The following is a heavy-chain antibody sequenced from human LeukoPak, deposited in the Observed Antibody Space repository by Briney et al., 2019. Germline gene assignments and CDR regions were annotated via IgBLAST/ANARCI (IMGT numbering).Heavy chain of an antibody. D-gene: IGHD3-16*02. Sequence: TSSETLSLTCAVYGGSFSGYYWSWIRQPPGKGLEWIGEINHSGSTNYNPSLKSRVTISVDTSKNQFSLKLSSVTAADTAVYYCARSYDYVWGSYRHRFDYWGQGTLVTVSS. CDR1: GGSFSGYY. CDR2: INHSGST. CDR3: ARSYDYVWGSYRHRFDY. J-gene: IGHJ4*02. V-gene: IGHV4-34*01.